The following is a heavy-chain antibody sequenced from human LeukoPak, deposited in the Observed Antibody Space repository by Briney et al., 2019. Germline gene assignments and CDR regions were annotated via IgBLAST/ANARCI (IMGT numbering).Heavy chain of an antibody. D-gene: IGHD5-18*01. V-gene: IGHV1-2*02. J-gene: IGHJ4*02. Sequence: ASVKVSCKASGHTFTGYFMHWVRQAPGQGLEWMGWINPNSGGTNYAQKFQDRVTMTRDTSISTAYMELSRLRSDDTAVYYCAMGRGYTYGNPLDYWGQGTLVTVSS. CDR1: GHTFTGYF. CDR3: AMGRGYTYGNPLDY. CDR2: INPNSGGT.